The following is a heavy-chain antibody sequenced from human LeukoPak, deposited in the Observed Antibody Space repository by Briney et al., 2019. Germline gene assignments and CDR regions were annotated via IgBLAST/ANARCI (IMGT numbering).Heavy chain of an antibody. J-gene: IGHJ4*02. CDR3: AKVRGGYCSSTSCPPDY. V-gene: IGHV3-30*18. CDR2: ISYDGSNK. D-gene: IGHD2-2*01. CDR1: GFTFTTYG. Sequence: GRSLRLSCAASGFTFTTYGMHWVRQAPGKGLEWVAVISYDGSNKYYGDSVKGRFTISRDNSKNTLYLQMNSLRAEDTAVYYCAKVRGGYCSSTSCPPDYWGQGTLVTVSS.